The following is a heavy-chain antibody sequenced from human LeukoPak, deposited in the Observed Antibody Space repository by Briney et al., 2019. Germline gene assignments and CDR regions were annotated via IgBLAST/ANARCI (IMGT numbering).Heavy chain of an antibody. V-gene: IGHV1-46*01. Sequence: ASVKVSCKASGYTFTSYYMHWVRQAPGQGLEWMGIINPSGGSTSYAQKFQGRVTMTRDTSTSTVYMELSSLRSEDTAVYYCARGHYYDFWSGYYSDYYGMDVWGQGTTVTVSS. CDR3: ARGHYYDFWSGYYSDYYGMDV. D-gene: IGHD3-3*01. CDR2: INPSGGST. CDR1: GYTFTSYY. J-gene: IGHJ6*02.